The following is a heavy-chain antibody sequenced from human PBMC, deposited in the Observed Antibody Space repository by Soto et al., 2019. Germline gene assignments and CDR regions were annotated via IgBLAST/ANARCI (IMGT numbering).Heavy chain of an antibody. CDR1: GFTFSSYG. D-gene: IGHD4-17*01. V-gene: IGHV3-30*18. J-gene: IGHJ6*04. CDR2: ISYDGSNK. CDR3: AKNLVYGDHPSGMDV. Sequence: GGSPRLSCAASGFTFSSYGMHWVRQAPGKGLEWVAVISYDGSNKYYADSVKGRFTISRDNSKNTLYLQMNSLRAEDTAVYYCAKNLVYGDHPSGMDVWGKGTTVTVSS.